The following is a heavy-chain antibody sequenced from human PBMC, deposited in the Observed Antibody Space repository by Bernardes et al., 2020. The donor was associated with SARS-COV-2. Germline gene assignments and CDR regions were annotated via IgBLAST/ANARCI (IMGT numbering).Heavy chain of an antibody. V-gene: IGHV3-66*02. CDR1: GFTVSSNY. Sequence: GGSLRLTCAGSGFTVSSNYMSWVRQAPGKGLEWVSVIYSGGSTYYADSVKGRFTISRDNSKNTLYLQMNSLRAEDTAVYYCARPGTAVPGRRRGYDMDVWGQGTTVTVSS. J-gene: IGHJ6*02. D-gene: IGHD6-19*01. CDR3: ARPGTAVPGRRRGYDMDV. CDR2: IYSGGST.